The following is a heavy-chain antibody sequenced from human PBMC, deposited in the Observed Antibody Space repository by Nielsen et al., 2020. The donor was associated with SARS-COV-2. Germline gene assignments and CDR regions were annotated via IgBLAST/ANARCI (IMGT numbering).Heavy chain of an antibody. D-gene: IGHD5-12*01. CDR1: GFTFSTFA. Sequence: GESLKISCAASGFTFSTFAMTWVRQAPGRGLEWVSSISDSGERTYHADSVKGRFTISRDNFKNTLYLQMSSLRAEDTAVYYCAKSYSGYDYFDYWGQGTLVTVSS. CDR3: AKSYSGYDYFDY. V-gene: IGHV3-23*01. J-gene: IGHJ4*02. CDR2: ISDSGERT.